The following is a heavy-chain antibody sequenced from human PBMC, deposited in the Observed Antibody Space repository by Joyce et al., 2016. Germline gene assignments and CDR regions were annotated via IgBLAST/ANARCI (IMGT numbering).Heavy chain of an antibody. D-gene: IGHD4-11*01. Sequence: QVQLQQWGAGLLKPSETLSLTCAVYGGSFSGYYWGWIRQPPGKGLEWIGEINHRGSTNDNPSLESRFTISVDTSKSQFSLRLSSVTAADTAVYYCARGLSAFDYSNYAGYDYWGQGTLVTVSS. V-gene: IGHV4-34*01. CDR3: ARGLSAFDYSNYAGYDY. CDR2: INHRGST. J-gene: IGHJ4*02. CDR1: GGSFSGYY.